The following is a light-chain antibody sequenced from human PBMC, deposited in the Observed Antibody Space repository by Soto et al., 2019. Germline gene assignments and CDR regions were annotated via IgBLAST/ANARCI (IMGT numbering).Light chain of an antibody. CDR1: SSDVGSSNL. Sequence: QSVLPQPASVSGSPGQSITIYCTGTSSDVGSSNLVSWYQQHPGKAPKLMIYEVSKRPSGVSNRFSGSKSGNTASLTISGLQAEDEADYYCCSYAGSSTPLIFGTGTKVTVL. CDR2: EVS. V-gene: IGLV2-23*02. CDR3: CSYAGSSTPLI. J-gene: IGLJ1*01.